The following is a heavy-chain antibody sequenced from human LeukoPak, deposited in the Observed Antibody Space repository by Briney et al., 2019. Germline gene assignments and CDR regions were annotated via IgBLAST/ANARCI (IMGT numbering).Heavy chain of an antibody. Sequence: GGSLRISCAASGFIVSSNYMGWVRQAPGKGLEWVSVIYSGGSTYYADSVKGRFTISRDNSKNTLYLQMNSLRAEDTAVYYCAKSGLAWYSGSSYYLDYWGQGTLVTVSS. CDR1: GFIVSSNY. V-gene: IGHV3-53*01. D-gene: IGHD1-26*01. CDR3: AKSGLAWYSGSSYYLDY. CDR2: IYSGGST. J-gene: IGHJ4*02.